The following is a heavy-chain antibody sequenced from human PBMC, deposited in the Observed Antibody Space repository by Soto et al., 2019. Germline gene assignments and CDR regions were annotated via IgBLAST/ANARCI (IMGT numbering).Heavy chain of an antibody. CDR3: AKERGDHYFTTGPFDS. J-gene: IGHJ5*01. V-gene: IGHV3-23*01. D-gene: IGHD2-21*02. Sequence: GGSLRLSCAASGFTFSSYAMSWVRQAPGKGLEWVSAISGSGGSTYYADSVKGRFTISRDNSKNTLYLQMNSLRAEDTAVYYCAKERGDHYFTTGPFDSWGQGTLVTVSS. CDR1: GFTFSSYA. CDR2: ISGSGGST.